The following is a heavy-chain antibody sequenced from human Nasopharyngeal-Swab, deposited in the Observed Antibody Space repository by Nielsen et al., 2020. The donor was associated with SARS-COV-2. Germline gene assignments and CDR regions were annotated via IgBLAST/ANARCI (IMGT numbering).Heavy chain of an antibody. Sequence: GESLKISCPASGFTLSPYWMTWVRQAPGKGLEWVANINQDGSQKYYVDSAKGRFTISRDNAQNSLYLQMNSLRVEDTAVYYCARAIAQADSYWGQGTLLTVSS. CDR1: GFTLSPYW. CDR3: ARAIAQADSY. CDR2: INQDGSQK. D-gene: IGHD3-22*01. J-gene: IGHJ4*02. V-gene: IGHV3-7*01.